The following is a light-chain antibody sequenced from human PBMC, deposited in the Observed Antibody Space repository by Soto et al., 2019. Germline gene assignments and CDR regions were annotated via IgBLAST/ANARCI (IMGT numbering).Light chain of an antibody. V-gene: IGLV3-21*02. CDR3: QLWDVGSDRWF. CDR2: DNS. CDR1: KIGDKS. Sequence: SYELTQPPSVSVAPGQTASITCGGSKIGDKSVHWYQQKTGQAPVVVVYDNSDRPSGIPERFSGSNSGNTATLTISRVGAEDEADYYCQLWDVGSDRWFFGGGTKLTVL. J-gene: IGLJ3*02.